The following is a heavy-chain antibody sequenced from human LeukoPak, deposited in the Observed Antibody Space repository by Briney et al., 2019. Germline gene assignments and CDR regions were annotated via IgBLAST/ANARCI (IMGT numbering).Heavy chain of an antibody. Sequence: HTGGSLRLSCAGSKFTVSSNYMSWVRQAPGKGLDWVSVLYSGGIRYYAGSVQGRFTISRDSSKNTLYLQMNYLLPEDTAVYYCASGDCTNGICPDYWRQGIQVTVSS. CDR3: ASGDCTNGICPDY. D-gene: IGHD2-8*01. CDR2: LYSGGIR. V-gene: IGHV3-66*02. CDR1: KFTVSSNY. J-gene: IGHJ4*02.